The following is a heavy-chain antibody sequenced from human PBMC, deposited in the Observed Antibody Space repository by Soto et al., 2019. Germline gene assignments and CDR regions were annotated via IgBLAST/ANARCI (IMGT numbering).Heavy chain of an antibody. CDR2: ISTGSGHT. V-gene: IGHV3-11*06. J-gene: IGHJ4*02. D-gene: IGHD3-22*01. Sequence: GWSLRLSCEASGFTFSNYYISWIRQAPGKGLEWLSYISTGSGHTNYADSVKGRFTISRDNAKNSLYLQMNSLRDEDTAVYYCARSLVTSGYYDLFQHWGQGT. CDR3: ARSLVTSGYYDLFQH. CDR1: GFTFSNYY.